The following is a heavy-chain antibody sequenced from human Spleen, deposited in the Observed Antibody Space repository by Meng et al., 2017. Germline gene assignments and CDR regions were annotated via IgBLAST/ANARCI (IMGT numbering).Heavy chain of an antibody. J-gene: IGHJ4*02. V-gene: IGHV4-61*03. CDR2: FNHSGST. CDR3: ARGPTTMAHDFDY. CDR1: GSSVRSGSYY. Sequence: SRPGLWKASATLSPACTGSGSSVRSGSYYWSWIRQPPGKGLEWIGEFNHSGSTNSKPSLESRATISVDTSQNNLSLKLSSVTAADSAVYYCARGPTTMAHDFDYWGQGTLVTVLL. D-gene: IGHD4-11*01.